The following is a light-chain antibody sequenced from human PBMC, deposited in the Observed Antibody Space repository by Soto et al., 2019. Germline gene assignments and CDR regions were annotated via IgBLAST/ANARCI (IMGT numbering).Light chain of an antibody. V-gene: IGLV2-14*01. J-gene: IGLJ1*01. CDR1: SSDVGGYKF. CDR2: EVS. CDR3: TSYTSSMTLV. Sequence: QSVLTQPASVSGSPGQSITLSCTGTSSDVGGYKFVSWYQQHPGKAPKVLIYEVSNRPSGVSNRFSGSRSGNTASLTISGLQAEDEADYYCTSYTSSMTLVFGSGTKLTVL.